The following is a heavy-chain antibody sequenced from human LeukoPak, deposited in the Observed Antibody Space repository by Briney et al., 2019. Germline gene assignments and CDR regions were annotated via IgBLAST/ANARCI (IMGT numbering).Heavy chain of an antibody. CDR2: ISWNSGSI. Sequence: GRSLRLSCAASGFTFDDYAMHWVRQAPGKGLEWVSGISWNSGSIGYADSVKGRFTTSRDNAKNSLYLQMNSLRAEDTALYYCAKDIVGAVAGTFDYWGQGTLVTVSS. D-gene: IGHD6-19*01. CDR3: AKDIVGAVAGTFDY. CDR1: GFTFDDYA. J-gene: IGHJ4*02. V-gene: IGHV3-9*01.